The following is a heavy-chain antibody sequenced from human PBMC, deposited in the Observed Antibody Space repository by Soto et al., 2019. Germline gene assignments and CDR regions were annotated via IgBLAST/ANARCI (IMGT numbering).Heavy chain of an antibody. D-gene: IGHD2-8*01. V-gene: IGHV3-48*02. CDR2: ISSSSSNI. J-gene: IGHJ6*02. CDR1: KISFSDYS. Sequence: QPGGSLRLSCAASKISFSDYSMNWVRQAPGKGLEWISYISSSSSNIHYADSVKGRFTISRDNAKNSLFLQMNSLRDEDTAVYYCARVGKGIVEMLYHDYYGMDVWGQGTTVTVSS. CDR3: ARVGKGIVEMLYHDYYGMDV.